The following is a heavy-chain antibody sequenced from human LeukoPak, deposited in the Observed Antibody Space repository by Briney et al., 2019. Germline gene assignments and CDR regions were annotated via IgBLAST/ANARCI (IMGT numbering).Heavy chain of an antibody. CDR2: ISSSSSYI. D-gene: IGHD5-24*01. CDR1: GFTFSSYS. Sequence: GGSLRLSCAASGFTFSSYSMNWVRQAPGEGLEWVSSISSSSSYIYYADSVKGRFTISRDNAKNSLYLQMNSLRAEDTAVYYCASPEGRDGYPGYYYGMDVWGQGTTVTVSS. J-gene: IGHJ6*02. CDR3: ASPEGRDGYPGYYYGMDV. V-gene: IGHV3-21*01.